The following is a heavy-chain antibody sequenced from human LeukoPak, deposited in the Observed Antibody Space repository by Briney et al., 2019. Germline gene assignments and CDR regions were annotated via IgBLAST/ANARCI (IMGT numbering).Heavy chain of an antibody. D-gene: IGHD2-2*01. CDR1: GFTVSDYY. CDR2: IYRGGFT. CDR3: ARDAYADFDY. J-gene: IGHJ4*02. V-gene: IGHV3-66*01. Sequence: GGSLRLSCAASGFTVSDYYMNWVRQAPGKGLEWVSVIYRGGFTYYADSVRGRFSISRDNAKNTLYLQMNSLRAEDTAVYYCARDAYADFDYWGQGTLVTVSS.